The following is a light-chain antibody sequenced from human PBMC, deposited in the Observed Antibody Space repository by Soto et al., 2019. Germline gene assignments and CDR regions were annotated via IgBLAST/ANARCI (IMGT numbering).Light chain of an antibody. Sequence: QSALTQPASVSGSPGQSITISCTGTSSDVGDYNFVSWYQQHPGKAPKLMIYDVTSRPSGVSIRFSGSKSGNTASLTISGLQAEDEANYYCRSHPSSNTHVVFGEATKLTVL. CDR1: SSDVGDYNF. V-gene: IGLV2-14*01. CDR2: DVT. CDR3: RSHPSSNTHVV. J-gene: IGLJ2*01.